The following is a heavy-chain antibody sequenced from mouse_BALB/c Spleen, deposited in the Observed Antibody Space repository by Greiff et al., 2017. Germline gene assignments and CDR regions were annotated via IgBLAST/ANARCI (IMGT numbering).Heavy chain of an antibody. V-gene: IGHV1S81*02. Sequence: QVQLQQPGAELVKPGASVKLSCKASGYTFTSYYMYWVKQRPGQGLEWIGGINPSNGGTNFNEKFKSKATLTVDKSSSTAYMQLSSLTSEDSAVYDCTRRGDGYYGAFAYWGQGTLVTVSA. CDR3: TRRGDGYYGAFAY. CDR2: INPSNGGT. J-gene: IGHJ3*01. D-gene: IGHD2-3*01. CDR1: GYTFTSYY.